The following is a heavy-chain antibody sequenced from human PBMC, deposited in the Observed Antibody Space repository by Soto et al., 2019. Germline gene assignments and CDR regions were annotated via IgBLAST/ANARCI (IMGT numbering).Heavy chain of an antibody. D-gene: IGHD3-10*01. CDR2: IFNSGST. Sequence: KTSETLSLTCTVSGDSINSYHWSWLRQPPGKGLEWIGYIFNSGSTTYNPSLNSRVTLSADTSKNQFALKLSFVTAADTAVYYWAGEIPGGFRFAYWAQGTLDTVSS. V-gene: IGHV4-59*08. CDR1: GDSINSYH. J-gene: IGHJ1*01. CDR3: AGEIPGGFRFAY.